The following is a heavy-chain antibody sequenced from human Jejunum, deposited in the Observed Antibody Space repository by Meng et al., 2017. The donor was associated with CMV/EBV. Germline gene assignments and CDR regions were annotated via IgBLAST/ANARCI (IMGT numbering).Heavy chain of an antibody. CDR3: VGPEGDIGGFDP. CDR2: IDRSGGI. J-gene: IGHJ5*02. Sequence: QVHPQAGCAAPLKPSETLSLTCVGRGGYLRPHAWSWIRQPPGKGLEWLGEIDRSGGINYNPSLKSRITVSRDTSRNLLSLKLDSVTAADTAVYYCVGPEGDIGGFDPWGQGTLVTVSS. D-gene: IGHD2-15*01. CDR1: GGYLRPHA. V-gene: IGHV4-34*02.